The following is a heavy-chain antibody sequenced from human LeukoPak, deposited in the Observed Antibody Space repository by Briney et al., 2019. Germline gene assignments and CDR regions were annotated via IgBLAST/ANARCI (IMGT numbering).Heavy chain of an antibody. CDR2: IKQDGSET. CDR3: ARGCIAVAGQVTYYMDV. Sequence: PGGSLRLSCAASGFTFSNYWMTWVRQAPGKGLEWVANIKQDGSETYYVDSVKGRFTISRDNAKNSLYLQMNSLRAEDTAVYYCARGCIAVAGQVTYYMDVWGKGTTVTVSS. J-gene: IGHJ6*03. V-gene: IGHV3-7*01. CDR1: GFTFSNYW. D-gene: IGHD6-19*01.